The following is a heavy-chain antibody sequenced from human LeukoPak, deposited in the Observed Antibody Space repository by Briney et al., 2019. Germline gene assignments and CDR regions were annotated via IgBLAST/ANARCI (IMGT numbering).Heavy chain of an antibody. CDR1: GFTFSSYG. CDR2: ISYDGSNK. CDR3: AKDRAPYYFDY. V-gene: IGHV3-30*18. Sequence: PGGSLRLSCAASGFTFSSYGMHWVRQAPGKGLEWVAVISYDGSNKYYADSVKGRFTISRDNSKNTLYLQMNSLRAEDTAVYYCAKDRAPYYFDYWGQGTLVTVSS. D-gene: IGHD3-10*01. J-gene: IGHJ4*02.